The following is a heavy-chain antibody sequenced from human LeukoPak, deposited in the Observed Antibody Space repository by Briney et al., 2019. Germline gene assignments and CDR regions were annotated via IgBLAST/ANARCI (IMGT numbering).Heavy chain of an antibody. V-gene: IGHV4-39*07. Sequence: KPSETLSLTCTVSGGSISSGSYYWSWIRQPPGKGLEWIGEINHSGSTNYNPSLKSRVTISVDTSKNQFSLKLSSVTAADTAVYYCARGLDVDSYLPYYDFWSGPNWFDPWGQGTLVTVSS. CDR1: GGSISSGSYY. J-gene: IGHJ5*02. CDR3: ARGLDVDSYLPYYDFWSGPNWFDP. D-gene: IGHD3-3*01. CDR2: INHSGST.